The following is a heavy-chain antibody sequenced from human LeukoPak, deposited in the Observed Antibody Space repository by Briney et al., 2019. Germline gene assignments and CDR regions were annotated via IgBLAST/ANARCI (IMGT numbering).Heavy chain of an antibody. CDR2: ISSSSSYI. CDR1: GFTFSSYS. D-gene: IGHD4-17*01. J-gene: IGHJ4*02. V-gene: IGHV3-21*01. CDR3: ARDTRDDYGDYVFDY. Sequence: GSLRLSCAASGFTFSSYSMNWVRQAPGKGLEWVSSISSSSSYIYYADSVKGRFTISRDNSKNTLYLQMNSLRAEDTAVYYCARDTRDDYGDYVFDYWGQGTLVTVSS.